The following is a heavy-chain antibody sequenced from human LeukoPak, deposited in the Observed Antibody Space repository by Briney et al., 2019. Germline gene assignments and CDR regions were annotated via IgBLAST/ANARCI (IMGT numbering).Heavy chain of an antibody. Sequence: PGGSLRLSCAASGFTFSSYAMYWVRQAPGKGLEWVALISKDGSDEDHADSVKGRFTISRDNSKDTLYLQMISLRVEDTAVYYCAREAYYGSGRSRQPSPVWGQGTLVTVSS. D-gene: IGHD3-10*01. CDR3: AREAYYGSGRSRQPSPV. V-gene: IGHV3-30*01. J-gene: IGHJ4*02. CDR2: ISKDGSDE. CDR1: GFTFSSYA.